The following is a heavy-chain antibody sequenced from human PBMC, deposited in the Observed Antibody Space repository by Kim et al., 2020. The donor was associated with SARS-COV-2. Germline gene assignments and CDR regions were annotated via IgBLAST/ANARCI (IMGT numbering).Heavy chain of an antibody. CDR1: GFTFDDYA. Sequence: GGSLRLSCAASGFTFDDYAMHWVRQAPGKGLEWVSGISWNSGSIGYADSVKGRFTISRDNAKNSLYLQMNSLRAEDTALYYCAKGGNDILTGYSPFDYWGQGTLVTVSS. V-gene: IGHV3-9*01. J-gene: IGHJ4*02. CDR2: ISWNSGSI. CDR3: AKGGNDILTGYSPFDY. D-gene: IGHD3-9*01.